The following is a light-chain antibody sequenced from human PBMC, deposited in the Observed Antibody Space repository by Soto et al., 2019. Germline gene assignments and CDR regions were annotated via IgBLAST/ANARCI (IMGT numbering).Light chain of an antibody. V-gene: IGKV1-9*01. CDR1: QGISSY. CDR3: QQHHTYST. J-gene: IGKJ5*01. CDR2: GAS. Sequence: DIQLTQSPSFLSASVGDRVTITCRASQGISSYLAWYQQKPGKAPELLIYGASTLQSGVPSRFSGSGSGTEFTLTSSILQPEDVATYYYQQHHTYSTFGQGTRLEIE.